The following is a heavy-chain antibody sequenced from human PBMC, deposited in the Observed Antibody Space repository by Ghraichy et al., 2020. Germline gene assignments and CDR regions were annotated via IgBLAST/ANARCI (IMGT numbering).Heavy chain of an antibody. Sequence: ASVKVSCKASGYTFSTYAIHWVRQAPGQRLEWMGWINAVNVNTKNSQKFQGRVTITRDTSANTAYMELSSLRSEDTAVYYCAREVGPAGVVDTGGMDVWGQGTTVTVSS. J-gene: IGHJ6*02. CDR3: AREVGPAGVVDTGGMDV. V-gene: IGHV1-3*01. CDR1: GYTFSTYA. D-gene: IGHD3-3*01. CDR2: INAVNVNT.